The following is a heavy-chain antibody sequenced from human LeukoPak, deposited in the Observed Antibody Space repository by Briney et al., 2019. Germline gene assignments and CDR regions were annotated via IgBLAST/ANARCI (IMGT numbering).Heavy chain of an antibody. CDR1: GFTFSSYA. CDR3: AKDKIRLGTHTVTTDYYYYMDV. V-gene: IGHV3-23*01. Sequence: GGSLRLSCAASGFTFSSYAMSWVRQAPGKGLEWVSAISGSGGSTYYADSVKGRFTISRDNSKNTLYLQMNSLRAEDTAVYYCAKDKIRLGTHTVTTDYYYYMDVWGKGTTVTVSS. D-gene: IGHD4-11*01. CDR2: ISGSGGST. J-gene: IGHJ6*03.